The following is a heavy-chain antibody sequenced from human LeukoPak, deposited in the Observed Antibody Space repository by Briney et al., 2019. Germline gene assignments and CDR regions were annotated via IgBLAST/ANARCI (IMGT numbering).Heavy chain of an antibody. CDR3: VRGGGTFDY. CDR2: ISYDGSNK. Sequence: PGRSLRLSCAASGFTFSSYAMHWVRQAPGKGLEWVAVISYDGSNKYYADSVKGRFTISRDNSKNTLYLQMNSLRAEDTAVYYCVRGGGTFDYWGQGTLVTVSS. CDR1: GFTFSSYA. V-gene: IGHV3-30-3*01. D-gene: IGHD3-16*01. J-gene: IGHJ4*02.